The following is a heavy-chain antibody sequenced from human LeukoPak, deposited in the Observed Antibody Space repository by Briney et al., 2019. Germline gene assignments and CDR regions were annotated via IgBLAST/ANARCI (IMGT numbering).Heavy chain of an antibody. CDR1: GFTFSSYA. CDR3: ARGSIVGARDYYYGMDV. CDR2: ISYDGSNK. V-gene: IGHV3-30-3*01. D-gene: IGHD1-26*01. Sequence: PGGSLRLSCAASGFTFSSYAMHWVRQAPGKGLEWVAVISYDGSNKYYADSVKGRFTISRDNSKNTLYLQMNSLRAEDTAVYYCARGSIVGARDYYYGMDVWGQGTTVTVSS. J-gene: IGHJ6*02.